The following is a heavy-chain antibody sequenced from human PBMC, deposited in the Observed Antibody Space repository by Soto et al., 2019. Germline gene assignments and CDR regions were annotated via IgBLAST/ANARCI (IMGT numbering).Heavy chain of an antibody. V-gene: IGHV3-23*01. J-gene: IGHJ4*02. D-gene: IGHD3-10*01. Sequence: PGGSLRLSCAASGFTFSSYAMSWVRQAPGKGLEWVSAISGSGGSTYYADSVKGRFTISRDNSKNTLYLQMNSLRAEDTAVYYCAKSATLWFGELLNYFDYWGQGTLVTVSS. CDR3: AKSATLWFGELLNYFDY. CDR1: GFTFSSYA. CDR2: ISGSGGST.